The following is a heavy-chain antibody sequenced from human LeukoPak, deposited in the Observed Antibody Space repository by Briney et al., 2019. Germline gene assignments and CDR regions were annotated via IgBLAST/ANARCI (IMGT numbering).Heavy chain of an antibody. CDR2: IYTSGST. Sequence: SETLSPTCTVSGGSISSYYWSWIRQPAGKGLEWIGRIYTSGSTNYNPSLKSRVTMSVDTSKNQFSLKLSSVTAADTAVYYCARDCYYDSSGYLDPYYYYGMDVWGQGTTVTVSS. CDR1: GGSISSYY. V-gene: IGHV4-4*07. CDR3: ARDCYYDSSGYLDPYYYYGMDV. J-gene: IGHJ6*02. D-gene: IGHD3-22*01.